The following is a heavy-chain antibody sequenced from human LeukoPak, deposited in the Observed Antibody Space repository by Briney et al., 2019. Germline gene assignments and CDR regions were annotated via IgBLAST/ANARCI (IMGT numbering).Heavy chain of an antibody. J-gene: IGHJ4*02. Sequence: ASVKVSCKASGYTFTGYYMHWVRQAPGQGLEGMGWINPNSGGTNYAQKFQGRVTMTRDTSISTAYMELSRLRSDDTAVYYCARVRYYDSSGYPEIDYWGQGTLVTVSS. CDR1: GYTFTGYY. D-gene: IGHD3-22*01. CDR3: ARVRYYDSSGYPEIDY. CDR2: INPNSGGT. V-gene: IGHV1-2*02.